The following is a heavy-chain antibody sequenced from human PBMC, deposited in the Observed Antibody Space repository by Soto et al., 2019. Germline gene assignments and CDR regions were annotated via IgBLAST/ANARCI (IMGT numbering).Heavy chain of an antibody. CDR1: GYTFTSYR. V-gene: IGHV1-18*04. Sequence: ASVKVSCKASGYTFTSYRISWVRQAPGQGLEWMGWISAYSGNTNYAQKLQGRVTMTTDTSTSTAYMELRSLRSDDTAVYYCARFWVTNVEVVIIPNGMDVWGQGTTVTVSS. D-gene: IGHD3-3*01. CDR3: ARFWVTNVEVVIIPNGMDV. CDR2: ISAYSGNT. J-gene: IGHJ6*02.